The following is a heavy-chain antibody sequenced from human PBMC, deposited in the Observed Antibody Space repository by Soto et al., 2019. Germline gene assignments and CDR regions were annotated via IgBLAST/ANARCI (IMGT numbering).Heavy chain of an antibody. Sequence: QLQLQESGSGLVKPSQTLSLTCAVSGGSISSGDYSWSWIRQPPGKGLEWIGYIYHSGSTYYNPLLNSRATISVDRSKHQSLLKMSSVTAADAALYCGAGGPQLVRNYWGQGTLVTVSS. CDR1: GGSISSGDYS. D-gene: IGHD6-13*01. CDR2: IYHSGST. J-gene: IGHJ4*02. V-gene: IGHV4-30-2*01. CDR3: AGGPQLVRNY.